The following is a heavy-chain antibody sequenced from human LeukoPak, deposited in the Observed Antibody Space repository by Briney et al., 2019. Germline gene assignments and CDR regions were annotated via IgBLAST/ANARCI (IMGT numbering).Heavy chain of an antibody. V-gene: IGHV4-34*01. CDR2: INHSGST. CDR1: GGSFSSYY. Sequence: PSETLSLTCAVYGGSFSSYYWSWIRQPPGKGLEWIGEINHSGSTNYNPSLKSRVTISVDTSKNQFSLKLSSVTAADTAVYYCATLRLSGYSYGTFDYWGQGTLVTVSS. CDR3: ATLRLSGYSYGTFDY. D-gene: IGHD5-18*01. J-gene: IGHJ4*02.